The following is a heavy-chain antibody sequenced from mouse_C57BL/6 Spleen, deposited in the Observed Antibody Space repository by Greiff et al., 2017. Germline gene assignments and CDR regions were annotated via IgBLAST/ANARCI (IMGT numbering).Heavy chain of an antibody. J-gene: IGHJ2*01. CDR2: IRNKANGYTT. Sequence: EVKLMESGGGLVQPGGSLSLSCAASGFTFTDYYMSWVRQPPGKALEWLGFIRNKANGYTTEYSASVKGRFTISRDNSQSILYLQMNALRAEDSATYYCARYTKGYFDYRGQGATLTVSS. V-gene: IGHV7-3*01. CDR1: GFTFTDYY. CDR3: ARYTKGYFDY.